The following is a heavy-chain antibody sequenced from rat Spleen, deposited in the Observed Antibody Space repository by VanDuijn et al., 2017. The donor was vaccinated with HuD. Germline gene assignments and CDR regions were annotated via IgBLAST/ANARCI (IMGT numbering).Heavy chain of an antibody. Sequence: EVQLVESGGGLVQPGKSLKLSCAASGFTFSDYHMAWVRQAPTKGLEWVASISYDDGSTHYRDSVKGRFTISRDNAKSSLYLQMDSLRSEDTATYYCTTVLQGHGFAYWGQGTLVTVSS. V-gene: IGHV5-20*01. CDR1: GFTFSDYH. CDR2: ISYDDGST. D-gene: IGHD1-1*01. J-gene: IGHJ3*01. CDR3: TTVLQGHGFAY.